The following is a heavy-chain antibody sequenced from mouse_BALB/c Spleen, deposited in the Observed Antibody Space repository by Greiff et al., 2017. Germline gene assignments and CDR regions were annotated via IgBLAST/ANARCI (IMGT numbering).Heavy chain of an antibody. CDR3: ATITTVVGGHYAMDY. J-gene: IGHJ4*01. Sequence: VMLVESGPGLVAPSQSLSITCTVSGFSLSRYSVHWVRQPPGKGLEWLGMIWGGGSTDYNSALKSRLSISKDNSKSQVFLKMNSLQTDDTAMYYCATITTVVGGHYAMDYGGQGTSVTVSS. CDR1: GFSLSRYS. V-gene: IGHV2-6-4*01. CDR2: IWGGGST. D-gene: IGHD1-1*01.